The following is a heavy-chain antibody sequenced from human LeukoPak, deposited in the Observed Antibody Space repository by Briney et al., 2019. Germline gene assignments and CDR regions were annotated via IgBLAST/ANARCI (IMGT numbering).Heavy chain of an antibody. V-gene: IGHV4-38-2*02. Sequence: SETLSLTCTVSGYSISSGYYWGWTRQPPGKGLEWIGSIYHSGSTYYNPSLKSRVTISVDTSKNQFSLKLSSVTAADTAVYYCASAPNYYYYYMDVWGKGTTVTVSS. CDR1: GYSISSGYY. CDR2: IYHSGST. J-gene: IGHJ6*03. CDR3: ASAPNYYYYYMDV.